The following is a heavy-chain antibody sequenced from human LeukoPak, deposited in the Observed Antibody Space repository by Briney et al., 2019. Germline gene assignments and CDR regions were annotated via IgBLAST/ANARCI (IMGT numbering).Heavy chain of an antibody. V-gene: IGHV4-59*08. CDR2: IYYSGST. J-gene: IGHJ5*02. CDR1: GGSISSYY. CDR3: ARHILLWFGELSPDWFDL. D-gene: IGHD3-10*01. Sequence: SETLSLTCTVSGGSISSYYWSWIRQPPGKGLEWIGYIYYSGSTNYNPSLKSRVTISVDTSKNQFSLMLSSVTAADTAVYYCARHILLWFGELSPDWFDLWGEGTLVTVSS.